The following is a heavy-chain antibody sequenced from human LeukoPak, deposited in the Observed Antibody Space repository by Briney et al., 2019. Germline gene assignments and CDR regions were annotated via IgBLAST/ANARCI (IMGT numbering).Heavy chain of an antibody. CDR1: GYTFTSYD. V-gene: IGHV1-8*01. Sequence: GASVKVSCKASGYTFTSYDINWVRQATGQGLEWMGWMNPNSGNTGYAQKFQGRVTMTSNTSISTAYMELSSLRSEDTAVYYCARAQYFDWLGTDYWGQGTLVTVSS. CDR2: MNPNSGNT. D-gene: IGHD3-9*01. CDR3: ARAQYFDWLGTDY. J-gene: IGHJ4*02.